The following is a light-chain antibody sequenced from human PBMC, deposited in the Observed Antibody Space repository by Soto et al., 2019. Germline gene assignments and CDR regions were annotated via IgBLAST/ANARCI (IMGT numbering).Light chain of an antibody. Sequence: DIQMTQSPSTLSGSVGDRVTITCRASQTISSLLDWYQQKPGKAPKLLIYKASTLKSGVPSRFSGSGSGTEFTLTISSLQPDDFATYYCQHYNSYGTFGQGTKVDI. CDR1: QTISSL. CDR3: QHYNSYGT. V-gene: IGKV1-5*03. J-gene: IGKJ1*01. CDR2: KAS.